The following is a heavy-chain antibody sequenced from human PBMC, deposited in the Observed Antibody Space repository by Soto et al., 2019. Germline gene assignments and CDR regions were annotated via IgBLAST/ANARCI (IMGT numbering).Heavy chain of an antibody. CDR2: IYYSGST. CDR1: GGSISSYY. J-gene: IGHJ5*02. CDR3: ARSLYSGSYTNWFDP. D-gene: IGHD1-26*01. V-gene: IGHV4-59*01. Sequence: SETLSLTCTVSGGSISSYYWSWIRQPPGKGLEYIGYIYYSGSTNYNPSLKSRATISVDTSKKQFSLKLSSVTAADTAVYYCARSLYSGSYTNWFDPWGQGTLVTVSS.